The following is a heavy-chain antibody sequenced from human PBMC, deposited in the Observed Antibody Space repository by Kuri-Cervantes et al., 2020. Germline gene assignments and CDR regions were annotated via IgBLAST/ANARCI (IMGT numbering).Heavy chain of an antibody. CDR1: GYTLTSYY. V-gene: IGHV1-46*01. CDR3: ARERIKTDYYESSGYYSDY. D-gene: IGHD3-22*01. Sequence: ASVKVSCKASGYTLTSYYMHWVRQAPGQGREWMGIINPSGGSTSYAQKFQGRVTMTRDTSTSTVYMELSSLRSEDTAVYYCARERIKTDYYESSGYYSDYWGQGTLVTVSS. CDR2: INPSGGST. J-gene: IGHJ4*02.